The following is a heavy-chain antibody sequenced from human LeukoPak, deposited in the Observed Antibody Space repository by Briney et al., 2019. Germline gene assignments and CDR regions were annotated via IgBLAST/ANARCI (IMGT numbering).Heavy chain of an antibody. Sequence: SETLSLTCAVYGGSFSGYYWSWIRQPPAKGLEWMGEINHSASTNYNPSLKSRVTISVDTSKNQFSLKLSSVAAADTAVYYCAKSNGYGLVDIWGQGTMVTVSS. CDR3: AKSNGYGLVDI. CDR2: INHSAST. CDR1: GGSFSGYY. V-gene: IGHV4-34*01. J-gene: IGHJ3*02. D-gene: IGHD3-10*01.